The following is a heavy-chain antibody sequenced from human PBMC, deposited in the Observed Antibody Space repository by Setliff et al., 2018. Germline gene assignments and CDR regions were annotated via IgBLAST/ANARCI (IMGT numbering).Heavy chain of an antibody. V-gene: IGHV1-18*01. CDR2: NSV. J-gene: IGHJ4*02. CDR1: GYSFTNYG. D-gene: IGHD6-13*01. Sequence: GASVKVSCKTSGYSFTNYGINWVRQAPGQGLEWMGWNSVYAREFQGRVTMTIDTPTSTAYMELRSLRSDDTAVYYCARDAPYTNTWRYFDHWGQGTLVTVSS. CDR3: ARDAPYTNTWRYFDH.